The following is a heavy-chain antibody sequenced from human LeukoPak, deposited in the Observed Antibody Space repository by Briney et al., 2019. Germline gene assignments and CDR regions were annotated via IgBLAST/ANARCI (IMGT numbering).Heavy chain of an antibody. Sequence: GGSLRLSCAASGFTFSTYVMSWVRQAPGKGLEWVSAISGSGGSTYYADSVKGRFTISRDNSKNTLYLQMNSLRAEDTAVYYCARARTYSGSYSDYWGQGTLVTVSS. J-gene: IGHJ4*02. CDR3: ARARTYSGSYSDY. CDR2: ISGSGGST. CDR1: GFTFSTYV. V-gene: IGHV3-23*01. D-gene: IGHD1-26*01.